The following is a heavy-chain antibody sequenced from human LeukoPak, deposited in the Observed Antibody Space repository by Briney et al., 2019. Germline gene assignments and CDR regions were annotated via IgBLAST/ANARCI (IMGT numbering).Heavy chain of an antibody. D-gene: IGHD5-12*01. Sequence: ASVKVSCKASGYTFTGYYMHWVRQAPGQGLEWMGWINPNSGGTNYAQNFQGRVTMTRDTSISTAYMELSRLRSDDTAVYYCARGTGGVATINVIDYWGQGTLVTVSS. V-gene: IGHV1-2*02. J-gene: IGHJ4*02. CDR2: INPNSGGT. CDR1: GYTFTGYY. CDR3: ARGTGGVATINVIDY.